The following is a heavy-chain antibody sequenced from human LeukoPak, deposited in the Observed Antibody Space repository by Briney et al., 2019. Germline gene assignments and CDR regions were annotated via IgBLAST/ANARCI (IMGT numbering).Heavy chain of an antibody. V-gene: IGHV1-2*02. CDR3: ARGHRIINGLDV. CDR1: GYTLSDYY. CDR2: LNPHSGST. Sequence: GSVKVSCKASGYTLSDYYIYWVRQAPGQGLEWRGWLNPHSGSTNSAQKSQARVTLTRDTSISTAYMELTTLTSDDTAIYYCARGHRIINGLDVWGQGTTVIVSS. J-gene: IGHJ6*02.